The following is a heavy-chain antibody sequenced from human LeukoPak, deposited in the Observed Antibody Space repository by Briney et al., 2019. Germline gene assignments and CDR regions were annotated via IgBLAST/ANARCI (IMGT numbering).Heavy chain of an antibody. CDR2: IHHSGST. D-gene: IGHD3-16*01. Sequence: SETLTPTCTVSGASIQTNFWSWLRQPPGKGLEWIGYIHHSGSTNYNPSLRSQVTILIDTPTKQFSLGLNSVTAADTALYYCARADLYDTCLFFDYWRGEILVTVSS. CDR1: GASIQTNF. V-gene: IGHV4-59*01. CDR3: ARADLYDTCLFFDY. J-gene: IGHJ4*02.